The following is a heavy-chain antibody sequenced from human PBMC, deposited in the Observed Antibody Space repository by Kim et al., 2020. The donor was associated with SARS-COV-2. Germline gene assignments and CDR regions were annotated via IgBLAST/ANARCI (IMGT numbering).Heavy chain of an antibody. CDR1: GFTFSNAW. CDR2: IKSKTDGGTT. V-gene: IGHV3-15*01. D-gene: IGHD5-12*01. J-gene: IGHJ4*02. CDR3: TRDQRWLQYRGPPALRYY. Sequence: GGSLRLYCAASGFTFSNAWMSWVRQAPGKGLEWVGRIKSKTDGGTTDYAAPVKGRFTISRDDSKNTLYLQMNSLKTEDTAVYYCTRDQRWLQYRGPPALRYYWGQGTLVTVSS.